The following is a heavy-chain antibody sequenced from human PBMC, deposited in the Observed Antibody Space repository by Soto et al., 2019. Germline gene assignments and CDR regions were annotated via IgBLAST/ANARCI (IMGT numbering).Heavy chain of an antibody. CDR3: ARETRMDTAMAPNDY. CDR1: GVTFSIXX. J-gene: IGHJ4*02. Sequence: ASVKVSCKASGVTFSIXXISLVRQAPGQGLEWMGGIIPIFGTANYAQKFQGRVTITADESTSTAYMELSSLRSEDTAVYYCARETRMDTAMAPNDYWGQGTLVTVSS. CDR2: IIPIFGTA. V-gene: IGHV1-69*13. D-gene: IGHD5-18*01.